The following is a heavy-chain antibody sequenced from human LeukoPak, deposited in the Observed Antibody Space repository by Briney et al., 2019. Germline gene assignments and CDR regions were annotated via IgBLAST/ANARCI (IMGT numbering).Heavy chain of an antibody. CDR3: ARSIGLTGGGVDV. CDR1: GFTFSSYA. D-gene: IGHD3-9*01. J-gene: IGHJ6*02. V-gene: IGHV3-23*01. CDR2: ISGSGGGT. Sequence: GGSLRLSCAASGFTFSSYAMSWVRQAPGKGLEWVSAISGSGGGTYYADSVKGRFTISRDNSKKTLYLQMNSLRAEDTAVYYCARSIGLTGGGVDVWGQGTTVTVSS.